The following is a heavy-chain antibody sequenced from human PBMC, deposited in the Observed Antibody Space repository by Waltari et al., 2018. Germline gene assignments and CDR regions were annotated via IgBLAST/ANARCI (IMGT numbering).Heavy chain of an antibody. CDR2: FSPSFGTA. CDR3: AEGIAVAGGWFDP. D-gene: IGHD6-19*01. V-gene: IGHV1-69*12. Sequence: QVQLVQSGAEVKKPGSSVKVSCKASGGTFSSYAISWVRQAPGQGLEWKGGFSPSFGTANDAQKFQGRVTITADESTSTAYMELSSLRSEDTAVYYCAEGIAVAGGWFDPWGQGTLVTVSS. CDR1: GGTFSSYA. J-gene: IGHJ5*02.